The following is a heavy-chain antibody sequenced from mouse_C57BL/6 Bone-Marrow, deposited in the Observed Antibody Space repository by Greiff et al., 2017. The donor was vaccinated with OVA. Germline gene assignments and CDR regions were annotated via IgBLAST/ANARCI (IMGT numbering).Heavy chain of an antibody. Sequence: QVQLQQPGAELVRPGTSVKLSCKASGYTFTSYWMHWVKQRPGQGLEWIGVIDPSDSYTNYNQKFKGKATLTVDTSSSTAYMQLSSRTSEDSAVYYCARGGTGYFDYWGQGTTLTVSS. D-gene: IGHD4-1*01. CDR1: GYTFTSYW. CDR3: ARGGTGYFDY. CDR2: IDPSDSYT. J-gene: IGHJ2*01. V-gene: IGHV1-59*01.